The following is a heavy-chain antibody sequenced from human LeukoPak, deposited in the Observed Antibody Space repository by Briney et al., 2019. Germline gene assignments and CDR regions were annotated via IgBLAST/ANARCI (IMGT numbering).Heavy chain of an antibody. CDR2: ISSSSSYI. CDR3: ARDYYDILTGYYETWYFDL. CDR1: GFTFSSYS. J-gene: IGHJ2*01. Sequence: GGSLRLSCAASGFTFSSYSMNWVRQAPGKGLEWVSSISSSSSYIYYADSVKGRFTISRDNAKNSLYLQMNSLRAEDTAVYYCARDYYDILTGYYETWYFDLWGRGTLVTVSS. V-gene: IGHV3-21*01. D-gene: IGHD3-9*01.